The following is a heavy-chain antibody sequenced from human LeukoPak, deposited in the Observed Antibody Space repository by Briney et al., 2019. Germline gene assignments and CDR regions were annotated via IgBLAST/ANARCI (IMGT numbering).Heavy chain of an antibody. J-gene: IGHJ4*02. Sequence: GGSLRLSCAPSGFIFSSYGMHWVRQAPGKGLEWVAFIRYDGSIKYYADSVKGRFTITRDNSKNTLYLQLNSLRAEDTAIYYCAREDYGDLDYWGQGTLVTVSS. V-gene: IGHV3-30*02. CDR2: IRYDGSIK. D-gene: IGHD4-17*01. CDR3: AREDYGDLDY. CDR1: GFIFSSYG.